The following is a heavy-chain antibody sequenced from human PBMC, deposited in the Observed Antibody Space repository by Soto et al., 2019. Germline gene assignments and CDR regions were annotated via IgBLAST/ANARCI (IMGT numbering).Heavy chain of an antibody. Sequence: GGSLRLSCAASGFTFNDYTMHWVRQGPGKGLEWVSGISWKTGSIGYAASVEGRFTISRDNAKNSLYLQMNSLTAEDTALYYCAKDRPRQYSSAWTFDYWGQGTLVTVSS. CDR1: GFTFNDYT. J-gene: IGHJ4*02. CDR2: ISWKTGSI. D-gene: IGHD6-19*01. CDR3: AKDRPRQYSSAWTFDY. V-gene: IGHV3-9*01.